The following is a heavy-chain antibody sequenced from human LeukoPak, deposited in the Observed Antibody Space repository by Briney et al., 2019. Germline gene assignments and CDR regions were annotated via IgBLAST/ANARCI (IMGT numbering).Heavy chain of an antibody. V-gene: IGHV3-53*01. J-gene: IGHJ5*02. CDR1: GFTVSNNY. Sequence: PGGSLRLSCAASGFTVSNNYMRWVRQAQRKGLQWVSLIYSNGRTDYTDSVKGRFSISRDNSKNTMYLQMNSLRAEDTAMYYCARDVAPWRQGTLVTASS. CDR2: IYSNGRT. D-gene: IGHD2-15*01. CDR3: ARDVAP.